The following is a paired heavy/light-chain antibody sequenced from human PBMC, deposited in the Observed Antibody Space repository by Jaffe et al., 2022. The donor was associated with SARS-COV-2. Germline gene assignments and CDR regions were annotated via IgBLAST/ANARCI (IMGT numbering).Heavy chain of an antibody. CDR2: VYPGDSDT. J-gene: IGHJ3*02. Sequence: EVQLVQSGAELKKPGESLKISCKGYGYSFTNYWIGWVRQMPGKGLEWMGTVYPGDSDTRYSPSFQGQVTISADKSISTAYLQWSSLKASDTAMYYCTRPILGATWWGAFDIWGQGTMVTVSS. V-gene: IGHV5-51*01. D-gene: IGHD1-26*01. CDR1: GYSFTNYW. CDR3: TRPILGATWWGAFDI.
Light chain of an antibody. J-gene: IGLJ1*01. CDR3: AAWDDSLNGHV. CDR1: SSNIGSNT. CDR2: SNN. V-gene: IGLV1-44*01. Sequence: QSVLTQPPSASGTPGQRVTISCSGSSSNIGSNTVNWYQQLPGTAPKLLIYSNNQRPSGVPDRFSGSKSGTSASLAISGLQSEDEADYYCAAWDDSLNGHVFATGTKVTVL.